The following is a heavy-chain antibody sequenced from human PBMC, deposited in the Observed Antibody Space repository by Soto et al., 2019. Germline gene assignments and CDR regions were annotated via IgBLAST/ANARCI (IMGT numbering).Heavy chain of an antibody. CDR3: ARDPLSPGHQTMYLASGSFDY. D-gene: IGHD3-10*01. J-gene: IGHJ4*02. CDR2: LIPIFGTA. CDR1: GGAFISYA. Sequence: VASVKVSFQASGGAFISYASSWVRQAPGQGLAGMGGLIPIFGTANYAQKFQGRVTITADESTSTAYMELSSLRSEDTAVYYCARDPLSPGHQTMYLASGSFDYWGQGTLVTVSS. V-gene: IGHV1-69*13.